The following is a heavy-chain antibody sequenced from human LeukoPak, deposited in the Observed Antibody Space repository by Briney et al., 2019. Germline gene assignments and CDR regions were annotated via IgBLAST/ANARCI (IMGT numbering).Heavy chain of an antibody. CDR3: ARGYSGTYRFGY. J-gene: IGHJ4*02. Sequence: GGSLRLSCGASGFTFSTYAMNWVRQAPGKGLEWVSVISVSGLSTYYGDFVKGRFTISRDNSKNTLYLQMSSLRAEDTAVYYCARGYSGTYRFGYWGQGTLVTVSS. CDR1: GFTFSTYA. V-gene: IGHV3-23*01. D-gene: IGHD1-26*01. CDR2: ISVSGLST.